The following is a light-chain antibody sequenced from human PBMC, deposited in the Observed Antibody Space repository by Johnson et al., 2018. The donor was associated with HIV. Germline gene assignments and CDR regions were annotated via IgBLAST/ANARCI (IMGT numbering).Light chain of an antibody. Sequence: QAVLTQPPSVSAAPGQKVTISCSGSSSNIGNNYVSWYQQLPGTAPKLLIYDNNKRPSGIPDRFSGSKSGTSATLGITGLQTGDEADYYCGTWDSSLSVVFGTGTKVT. CDR2: DNN. CDR1: SSNIGNNY. CDR3: GTWDSSLSVV. V-gene: IGLV1-51*01. J-gene: IGLJ1*01.